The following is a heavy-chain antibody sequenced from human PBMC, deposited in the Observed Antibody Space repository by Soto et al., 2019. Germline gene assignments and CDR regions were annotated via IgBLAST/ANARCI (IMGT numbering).Heavy chain of an antibody. CDR1: GGSISSYY. CDR3: ARGDYGGNSRIDAFDI. D-gene: IGHD4-17*01. CDR2: IYYSGST. Sequence: TLSLTCTVSGGSISSYYWSWIRQPPWKGLEWIGYIYYSGSTNYNPSLKSRVTISVDTSKNQFSLKLSSVTAADTAVYYCARGDYGGNSRIDAFDIWGQGTMVTVSS. V-gene: IGHV4-59*01. J-gene: IGHJ3*02.